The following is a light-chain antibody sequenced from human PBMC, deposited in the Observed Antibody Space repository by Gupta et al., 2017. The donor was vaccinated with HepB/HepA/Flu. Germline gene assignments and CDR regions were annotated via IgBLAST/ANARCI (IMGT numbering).Light chain of an antibody. Sequence: QSVLTQPPSVSGAPGQRITISCTRSSSNIGAGYDVHWYQQPPGTAPKLLIYTNTNRPSGVPDRFSGSRSGTSASLAITGLQAEDEADYYCQSYDTTLKVIFGGGTKVTVL. CDR3: QSYDTTLKVI. V-gene: IGLV1-40*01. CDR1: SSNIGAGYD. J-gene: IGLJ2*01. CDR2: TNT.